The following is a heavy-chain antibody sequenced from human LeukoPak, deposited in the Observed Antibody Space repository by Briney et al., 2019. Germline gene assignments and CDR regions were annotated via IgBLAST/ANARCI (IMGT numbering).Heavy chain of an antibody. Sequence: GGSLRLSCAASGFTVSNNYMSWVRQAPGKGLEWVSVIYSGGSTFYADSVKGRFTISRDNSKNTVYLQMDSLRAEDTAVYYCARALVIAALFDYWGQGTLVTVSS. V-gene: IGHV3-66*01. CDR3: ARALVIAALFDY. CDR1: GFTVSNNY. CDR2: IYSGGST. J-gene: IGHJ4*02. D-gene: IGHD2-15*01.